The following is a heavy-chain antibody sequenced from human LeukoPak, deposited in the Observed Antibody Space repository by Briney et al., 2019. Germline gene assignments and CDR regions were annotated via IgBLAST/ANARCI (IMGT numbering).Heavy chain of an antibody. J-gene: IGHJ4*02. Sequence: GSLRLSCAASGFTFSNYWIHLVRQDPGKGLVWVSYINPDGSNTNYADSVKGRFTISRDNAKNALYLQMNSLRAEDTAVYYCAKDLHYGSADYWGQGTLVTVSS. CDR3: AKDLHYGSADY. CDR1: GFTFSNYW. CDR2: INPDGSNT. D-gene: IGHD3-10*01. V-gene: IGHV3-74*01.